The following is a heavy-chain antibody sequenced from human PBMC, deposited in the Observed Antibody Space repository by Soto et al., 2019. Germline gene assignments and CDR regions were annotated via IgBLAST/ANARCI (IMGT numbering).Heavy chain of an antibody. CDR3: AIGCSTTSCFVYYYYMDV. J-gene: IGHJ6*03. Sequence: EVQVLESGGGLVQPGGSLRLSCAASGFTGFTFTTYAMRWVRQAPGKGLEGVSSISGRGSDTVYAESVKGQFTISRDNSKNTLFLQMNSLRAEDTAVYYCAIGCSTTSCFVYYYYMDVWGTGTTVTVSS. D-gene: IGHD2-2*01. CDR2: ISGRGSDT. CDR1: GFTGFTFTTYA. V-gene: IGHV3-23*01.